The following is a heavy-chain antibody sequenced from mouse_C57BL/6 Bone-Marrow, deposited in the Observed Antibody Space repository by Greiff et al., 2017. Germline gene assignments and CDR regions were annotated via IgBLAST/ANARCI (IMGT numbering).Heavy chain of an antibody. D-gene: IGHD3-1*01. CDR1: GFTFSDFY. J-gene: IGHJ3*01. CDR3: ARDAWALGRFAY. CDR2: SRNKANDYTT. Sequence: EVKVVESGGGLVQSGRSLRLSCATSGFTFSDFYMEWVRQAPGKGLEWIAASRNKANDYTTEYSASVKGRFIVSRDTSQSILYLQMNALRAEDTAIYYCARDAWALGRFAYWGQGTLVTVSA. V-gene: IGHV7-1*01.